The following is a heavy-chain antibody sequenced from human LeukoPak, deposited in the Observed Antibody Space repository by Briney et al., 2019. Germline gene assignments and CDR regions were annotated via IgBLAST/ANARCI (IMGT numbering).Heavy chain of an antibody. CDR2: ISYDGSNK. D-gene: IGHD6-25*01. V-gene: IGHV3-30*04. Sequence: PGGSLRLSCAASGFTFSSYAIHWVRQAPGKGLEWVAVISYDGSNKYYADSVKGRFTISRDNSKNTLYLQMNSLRVEDTAVYYCARRSSSEWCVAGEYWGQGTLVTVSS. J-gene: IGHJ4*02. CDR1: GFTFSSYA. CDR3: ARRSSSEWCVAGEY.